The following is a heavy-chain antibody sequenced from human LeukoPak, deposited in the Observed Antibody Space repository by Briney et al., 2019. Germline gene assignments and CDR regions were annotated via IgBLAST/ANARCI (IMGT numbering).Heavy chain of an antibody. J-gene: IGHJ4*02. CDR3: ARRSGSGWNYFDY. CDR1: GYSLSSGYF. Sequence: PSETLSLTCAVSGYSLSSGYFCDWIRQPPGKGLEWIGSIFHSGRTYYNPSLKSRVTISVDTSKNQFSLRLSSVTAADTAVYYCARRSGSGWNYFDYWGQGTLVTVSS. CDR2: IFHSGRT. D-gene: IGHD6-19*01. V-gene: IGHV4-38-2*01.